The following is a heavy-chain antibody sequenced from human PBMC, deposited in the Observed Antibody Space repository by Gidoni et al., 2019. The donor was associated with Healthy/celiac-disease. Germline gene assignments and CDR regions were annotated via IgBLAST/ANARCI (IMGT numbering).Heavy chain of an antibody. V-gene: IGHV1-69*01. CDR1: GVTFSSYA. J-gene: IGHJ2*01. Sequence: HVQLVQSGAEVTKPGSSVKVSCKASGVTFSSYAIRWMRQAPGQGLEWMGGIIPIFGTANYAQKFQGRVTITADESTSTAYMELSSLRSEDTAVYYCARVASGDYYDSSGYSSYWYFDLWGRGTLVTVSS. D-gene: IGHD3-22*01. CDR3: ARVASGDYYDSSGYSSYWYFDL. CDR2: IIPIFGTA.